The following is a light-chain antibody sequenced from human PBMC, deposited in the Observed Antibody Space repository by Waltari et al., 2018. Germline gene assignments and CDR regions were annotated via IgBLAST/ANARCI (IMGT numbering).Light chain of an antibody. J-gene: IGKJ1*01. V-gene: IGKV3-20*01. CDR3: QHYLRLPVT. CDR1: QSVGRA. CDR2: GAS. Sequence: EIVLTQSPGTLSLSLGERATLSCRASQSVGRALTWYQQKPCQAPRLLIYGASTRAPGIPDRFSGSGSGTDFSLTISRLEPDDFAVYFCQHYLRLPVTFGQGTTVEI.